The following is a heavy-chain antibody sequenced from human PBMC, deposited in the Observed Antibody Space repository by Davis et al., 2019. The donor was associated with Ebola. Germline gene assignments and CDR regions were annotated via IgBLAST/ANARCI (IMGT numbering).Heavy chain of an antibody. CDR1: GGSISNSDFNY. CDR3: ARAWYIAAAGMGGWFDP. V-gene: IGHV4-39*01. CDR2: IYYSGGT. J-gene: IGHJ5*02. Sequence: MPSETLSLTCTVSGGSISNSDFNYWGWIRQPPGKGLEWIGSIYYSGGTYYKPSLKSRVTISVDTSKNQFSLKLSSVTAADTAVYYCARAWYIAAAGMGGWFDPWGQGTLVTVSS. D-gene: IGHD6-13*01.